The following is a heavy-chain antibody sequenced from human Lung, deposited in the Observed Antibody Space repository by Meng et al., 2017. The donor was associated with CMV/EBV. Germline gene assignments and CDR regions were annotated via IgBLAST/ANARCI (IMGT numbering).Heavy chain of an antibody. J-gene: IGHJ4*02. D-gene: IGHD7-27*01. CDR1: GYTFPSHG. CDR2: ISPSIGST. V-gene: IGHV1-18*04. Sequence: SGSCRASGYTFPSHGITWVRQAPGQGLEWMGWISPSIGSTNYAQKLEGRVTMTTDRSTTTAYLELRSLRYDDTAVYFCARGTGIFDYWGQGTLVTVSS. CDR3: ARGTGIFDY.